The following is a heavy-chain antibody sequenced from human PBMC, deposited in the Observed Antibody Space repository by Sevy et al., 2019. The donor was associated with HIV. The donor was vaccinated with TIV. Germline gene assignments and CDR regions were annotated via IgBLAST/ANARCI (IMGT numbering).Heavy chain of an antibody. J-gene: IGHJ6*02. D-gene: IGHD6-19*01. CDR2: INPNSGGT. CDR1: GYTFTGYY. V-gene: IGHV1-2*02. CDR3: ARLGRAVAGTGYYYYYGMDV. Sequence: ASVKVSCKASGYTFTGYYMHWVRQAPGQGLEWMGWINPNSGGTNYAQKFQGRVTMTRDTSISTAYTELSRLRSDDTAVDYGARLGRAVAGTGYYYYYGMDVWGQGTTVTVSS.